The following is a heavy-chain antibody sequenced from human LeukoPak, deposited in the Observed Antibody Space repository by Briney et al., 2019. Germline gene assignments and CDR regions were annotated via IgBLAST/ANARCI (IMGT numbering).Heavy chain of an antibody. CDR2: ISGSGGST. Sequence: GGSLRLSCAASGFSFSSYAMSWVRQAPGKGLEWVSAISGSGGSTYYADSVKGRFTISRDNSKNTLYLQMNSLRAADTAVYYCAKDKYYGSGSYYEGYYYYYMDVWGKGTTVTVSS. J-gene: IGHJ6*03. D-gene: IGHD3-10*01. CDR3: AKDKYYGSGSYYEGYYYYYMDV. CDR1: GFSFSSYA. V-gene: IGHV3-23*01.